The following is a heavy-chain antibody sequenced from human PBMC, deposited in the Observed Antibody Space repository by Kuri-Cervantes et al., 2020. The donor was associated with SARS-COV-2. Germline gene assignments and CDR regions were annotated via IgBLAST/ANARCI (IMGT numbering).Heavy chain of an antibody. D-gene: IGHD3-10*02. CDR3: ARALTGILGSGTYGGGYYYYYGMDV. CDR1: GGSFSGYY. CDR2: VNHSGST. V-gene: IGHV4-34*01. J-gene: IGHJ6*02. Sequence: ESLKISCAVYGGSFSGYYWSWIRQPPGKGLEWIGEVNHSGSTNYNPSLKSRVTISVDTSKNQFSLKLSSVTAADTAVYYCARALTGILGSGTYGGGYYYYYGMDVWGQGTAVTVSS.